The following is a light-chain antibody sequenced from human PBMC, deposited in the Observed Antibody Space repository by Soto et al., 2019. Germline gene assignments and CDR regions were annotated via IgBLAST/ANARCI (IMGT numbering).Light chain of an antibody. V-gene: IGLV4-69*01. Sequence: LVLTQSPSASASLGASVKLTCTLSSGHSSYAIAWHQQQPEKGPRYLMNLNSDGSHSKGDGIPDRFSGSSSGAERYLTISSLQSEDEADYYCQTWGTGFRVFGGGTKVTVL. CDR2: LNSDGSH. CDR1: SGHSSYA. J-gene: IGLJ3*02. CDR3: QTWGTGFRV.